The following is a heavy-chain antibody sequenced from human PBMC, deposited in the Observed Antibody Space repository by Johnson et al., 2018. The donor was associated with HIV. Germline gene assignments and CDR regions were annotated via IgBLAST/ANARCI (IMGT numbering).Heavy chain of an antibody. D-gene: IGHD3-16*01. Sequence: VQLVESGGGVVRPGGSLRLSCAASGFPFDDYGMSWVRQVPGKGLEWVSVIYSGDNTFHADSVKGRFIISRDNSKNTLYLQMNSLRAEDTAVYFCARAYTYGAFDLWGQGTMVTVSS. J-gene: IGHJ3*01. CDR3: ARAYTYGAFDL. CDR2: IYSGDNT. V-gene: IGHV3-66*01. CDR1: GFPFDDYG.